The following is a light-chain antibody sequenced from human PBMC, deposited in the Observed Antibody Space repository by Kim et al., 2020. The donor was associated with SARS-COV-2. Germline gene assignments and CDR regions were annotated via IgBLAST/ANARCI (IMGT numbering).Light chain of an antibody. J-gene: IGKJ4*01. CDR2: GAS. V-gene: IGKV3-15*01. CDR3: QQYNDWVT. CDR1: RSVSSN. Sequence: EIVMTQSPATLSVSPGERATLSCRASRSVSSNLAWYQQKPGQAPRLLIYGASTRATGIPARFSGSGSGTEFTLTISSLQSEDFALYYCQQYNDWVTFGGGTKLEI.